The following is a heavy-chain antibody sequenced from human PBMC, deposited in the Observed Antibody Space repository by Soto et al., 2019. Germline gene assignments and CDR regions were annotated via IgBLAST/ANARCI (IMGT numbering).Heavy chain of an antibody. V-gene: IGHV1-8*01. J-gene: IGHJ4*02. CDR2: MNPNSGNT. CDR3: ARGPVVVAATLYYFDY. CDR1: GYTFTSYD. D-gene: IGHD2-15*01. Sequence: ASVKVSCKASGYTFTSYDINWVRQATGQGLEWMGWMNPNSGNTGYAQKFQGRVTMTRNTSISTAYMELSSLRSEDTAVYYCARGPVVVAATLYYFDYWGQGTLATVSS.